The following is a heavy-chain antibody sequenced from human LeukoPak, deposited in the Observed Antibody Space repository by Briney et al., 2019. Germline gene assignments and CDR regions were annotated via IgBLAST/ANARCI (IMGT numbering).Heavy chain of an antibody. CDR1: GFTFTNYA. Sequence: GGSLRLSCAASGFTFTNYAMSWVRQAPGKGLEWVSTVTGSGDSTFYAVSVKGRFTISRDNSKNMLFLQMNSLRAEDTAVYYCAKARGNYFTHLDYWGQGTLVTVSS. V-gene: IGHV3-23*01. J-gene: IGHJ4*02. CDR2: VTGSGDST. CDR3: AKARGNYFTHLDY. D-gene: IGHD2/OR15-2a*01.